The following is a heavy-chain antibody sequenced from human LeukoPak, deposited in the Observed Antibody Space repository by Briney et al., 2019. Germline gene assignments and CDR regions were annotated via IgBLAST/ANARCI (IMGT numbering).Heavy chain of an antibody. J-gene: IGHJ4*02. D-gene: IGHD3-3*01. CDR2: ISGSGGST. CDR1: GFTFSSYA. V-gene: IGHV3-23*01. CDR3: AKDRESDFWSGYYPPYYFDY. Sequence: PGGSLRLSCAASGFTFSSYAMSWVRQAPGKGLEWVSAISGSGGSTYYADSVKGRFTISRDNSKNTLYLQMNSLRAEDTAVYYCAKDRESDFWSGYYPPYYFDYWGQGTLVTVSS.